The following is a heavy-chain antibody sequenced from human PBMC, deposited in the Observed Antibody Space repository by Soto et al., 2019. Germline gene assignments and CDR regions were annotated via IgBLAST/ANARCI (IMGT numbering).Heavy chain of an antibody. D-gene: IGHD3-10*01. CDR2: INHSGST. CDR3: AKTGPHPWFGDPVDI. V-gene: IGHV4-34*01. CDR1: CGSFSGYY. J-gene: IGHJ6*02. Sequence: SETLSLTCAVYCGSFSGYYWSWIRQPPGKGLEWIGEINHSGSTNYNPSLKSRVTISVDTSKNQFSLKLSSVTAEDTAVYYCAKTGPHPWFGDPVDIWGQGTTVTVS.